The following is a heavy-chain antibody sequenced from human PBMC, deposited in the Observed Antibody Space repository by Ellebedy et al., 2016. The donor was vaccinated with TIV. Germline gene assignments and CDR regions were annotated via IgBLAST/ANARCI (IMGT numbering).Heavy chain of an antibody. CDR2: INSDGSST. V-gene: IGHV3-74*01. CDR1: GFTFSSYW. Sequence: PGGSLRLSCAASGFTFSSYWMHWVRQVPGKGLVWVSRINSDGSSTTYADSVEGRFTISRDNSKNTLYLQMNSLRDEDTAVYYCARGGGSGAVKYGLDYGGQGTLVTVSS. D-gene: IGHD3-3*01. J-gene: IGHJ4*02. CDR3: ARGGGSGAVKYGLDY.